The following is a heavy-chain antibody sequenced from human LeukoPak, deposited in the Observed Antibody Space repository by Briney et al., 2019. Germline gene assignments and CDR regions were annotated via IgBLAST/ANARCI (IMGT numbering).Heavy chain of an antibody. D-gene: IGHD5-18*01. J-gene: IGHJ4*02. Sequence: SETLSLTCTVSGGSISSYYWSWIRQPPGKGLEWIGYIYYSGSTNYNPSLKSRVTISVDTSKNQFSLKLSSVTAADTAVYYCARLGPAYSYGHAVVYWGQGTLVTVSS. V-gene: IGHV4-59*08. CDR1: GGSISSYY. CDR3: ARLGPAYSYGHAVVY. CDR2: IYYSGST.